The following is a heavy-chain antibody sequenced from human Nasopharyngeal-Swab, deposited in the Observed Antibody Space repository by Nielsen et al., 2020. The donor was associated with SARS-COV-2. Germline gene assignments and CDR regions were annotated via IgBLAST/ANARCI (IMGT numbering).Heavy chain of an antibody. V-gene: IGHV3-74*01. D-gene: IGHD1-26*01. J-gene: IGHJ6*03. CDR3: ARASYRGYYYMDV. CDR2: INTDGSST. Sequence: PGKGLLWVSRINTDGSSTPYADSVKGRFTISRDNAKNTLYLQMNSLRAEDTAVYYCARASYRGYYYMDVWGKGTTVTVSS.